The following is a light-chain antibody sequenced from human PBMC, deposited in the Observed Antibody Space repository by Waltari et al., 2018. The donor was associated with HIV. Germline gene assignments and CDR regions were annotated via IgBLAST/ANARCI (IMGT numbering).Light chain of an antibody. CDR2: EDN. J-gene: IGLJ3*02. V-gene: IGLV6-57*04. CDR3: QSYDSSNRV. CDR1: SGSIASHS. Sequence: NFMLTQPHSVSESPGKTVTISCPRSSGSIASHSVQWYQQRPGSAPTTVIYEDNQRPSGVPDRFSGSIDSSSNSASLTISGLKTEDETDYYCQSYDSSNRVFGGGTKLTVL.